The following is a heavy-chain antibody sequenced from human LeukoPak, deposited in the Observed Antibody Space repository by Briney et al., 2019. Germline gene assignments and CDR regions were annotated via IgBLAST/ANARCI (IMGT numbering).Heavy chain of an antibody. CDR1: GFTFSNAW. Sequence: GGSLRLSCAASGFTFSNAWMSWVRQAPGKGLKWVGRIKSKTDGGTTDYAAPVKGRFTISRDDSKNTLYLQMNSLKTEDTAVYYCTTGYYYGSGSVDYWGQGTLVTVSS. V-gene: IGHV3-15*01. CDR3: TTGYYYGSGSVDY. D-gene: IGHD3-10*01. J-gene: IGHJ4*02. CDR2: IKSKTDGGTT.